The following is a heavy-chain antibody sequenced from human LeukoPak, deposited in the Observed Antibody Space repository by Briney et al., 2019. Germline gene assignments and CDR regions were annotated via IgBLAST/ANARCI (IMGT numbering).Heavy chain of an antibody. Sequence: GGSLRLSCAASGFTFSSYSMNWVRQAPGKGLEWVSSISSSSSYIYYADSVKGRFTISRDNAKNSLYLQRNSLRAEDTAVYYCARARSGWYVFDCWGQGTLVTVSS. D-gene: IGHD6-19*01. CDR1: GFTFSSYS. V-gene: IGHV3-21*01. CDR2: ISSSSSYI. CDR3: ARARSGWYVFDC. J-gene: IGHJ4*02.